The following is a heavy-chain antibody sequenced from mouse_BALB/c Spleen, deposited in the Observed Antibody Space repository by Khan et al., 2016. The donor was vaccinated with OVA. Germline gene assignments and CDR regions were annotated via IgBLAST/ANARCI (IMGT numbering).Heavy chain of an antibody. CDR1: GNIFTSYG. J-gene: IGHJ2*01. D-gene: IGHD2-14*01. CDR2: IYPGNGYT. CDR3: TMAYYRYYFDY. V-gene: IGHV1S134*01. Sequence: VQLQQSGAELGRPGSSVKLSCKTSGNIFTSYGIKWVKQRPGQGLEWIGYIYPGNGYTEYSAKFQGKATLTSDTSSNTAYMQLRSLTSEDSAIYFCTMAYYRYYFDYWGQGTTLTVSS.